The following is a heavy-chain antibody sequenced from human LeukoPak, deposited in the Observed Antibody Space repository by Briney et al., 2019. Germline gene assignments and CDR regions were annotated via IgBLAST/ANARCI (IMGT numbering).Heavy chain of an antibody. CDR3: ARERQQLVRYSYYYYGMDV. J-gene: IGHJ6*02. Sequence: SETLSLTCTASSGSISSTSYYWGWIRQPPGRGLEWIGGIIYSGNTYYNPSLKSRVTISVDTTKNQFSLKLSSVTAADTAVYYCARERQQLVRYSYYYYGMDVWGQGTTVTVSS. CDR1: SGSISSTSYY. V-gene: IGHV4-39*01. CDR2: IIYSGNT. D-gene: IGHD6-13*01.